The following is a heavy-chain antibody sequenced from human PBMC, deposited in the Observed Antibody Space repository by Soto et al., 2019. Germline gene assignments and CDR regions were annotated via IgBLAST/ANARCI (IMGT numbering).Heavy chain of an antibody. CDR2: ISNNGDTA. CDR1: GFTFSSYA. V-gene: IGHV3-23*01. Sequence: EVQLLESGGGLVQPGGSLTLSCATSGFTFSSYAMVWVRQAAEKGLEWVASISNNGDTAYYADSVKGRFTSSRGNSEXALYLQMNGLRADDTALYFCEKCRVFIGAIVTLLDSWGQGTQVTVSS. J-gene: IGHJ4*02. D-gene: IGHD3-16*02. CDR3: EKCRVFIGAIVTLLDS.